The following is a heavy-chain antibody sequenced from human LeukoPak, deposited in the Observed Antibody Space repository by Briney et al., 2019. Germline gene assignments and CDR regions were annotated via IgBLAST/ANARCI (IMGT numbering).Heavy chain of an antibody. D-gene: IGHD3-9*01. CDR1: GGSVSSGSYY. Sequence: PSETLSLTCTVPGGSVSSGSYYWSWIRQPPGKGLEWIGYIYYSGSTNYNPSLKSRVTISVDTSKNQFSLKLSSVTAADTAVYYCARFPPVLRYFDWLEINDAFDIWGQGTMVTVSS. CDR3: ARFPPVLRYFDWLEINDAFDI. V-gene: IGHV4-61*01. J-gene: IGHJ3*02. CDR2: IYYSGST.